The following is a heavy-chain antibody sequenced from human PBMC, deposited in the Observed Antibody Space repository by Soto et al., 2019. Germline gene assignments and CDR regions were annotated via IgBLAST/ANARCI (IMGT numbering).Heavy chain of an antibody. D-gene: IGHD3-10*01. CDR2: IQQDGRER. J-gene: IGHJ3*02. Sequence: VGSLRLSCEAPGFTSGSYWMAWVRQAPGKGLEWVANIQQDGRERHYGDSVKGRFTISRDNAKNSLYLEMNSLRAEDTAFYYCVREGRLLGAFDIWGQGTMVTVSS. CDR1: GFTSGSYW. V-gene: IGHV3-7*03. CDR3: VREGRLLGAFDI.